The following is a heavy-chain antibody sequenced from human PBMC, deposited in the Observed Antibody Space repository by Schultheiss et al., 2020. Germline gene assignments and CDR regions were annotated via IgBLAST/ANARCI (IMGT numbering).Heavy chain of an antibody. J-gene: IGHJ4*02. D-gene: IGHD1-26*01. CDR1: GFIFDNYA. CDR2: INWNSGWK. V-gene: IGHV3-9*01. Sequence: SLKISCAASGFIFDNYAMHWVRQAPGKGLEWVSGINWNSGWKGYADSVKGRFTISRDNSKNTLYLQMNSLRAEDTAVYYCARDSGSYHFDYWGQGTLVTVSS. CDR3: ARDSGSYHFDY.